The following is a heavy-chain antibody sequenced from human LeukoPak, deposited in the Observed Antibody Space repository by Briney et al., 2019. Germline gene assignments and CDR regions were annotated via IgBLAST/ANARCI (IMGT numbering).Heavy chain of an antibody. V-gene: IGHV1-46*01. CDR1: GYTFTSYY. CDR2: INPSGGST. CDR3: ASPRGGYDTDMYFDY. J-gene: IGHJ4*02. Sequence: GASVKVSCKASGYTFTSYYMHWVRQAPGQGLEWMGIINPSGGSTSYAQKFQGRVTMTRDTSTSTVYMELSSLRSEDTAVYYCASPRGGYDTDMYFDYWGQGTLVTVSS. D-gene: IGHD5-12*01.